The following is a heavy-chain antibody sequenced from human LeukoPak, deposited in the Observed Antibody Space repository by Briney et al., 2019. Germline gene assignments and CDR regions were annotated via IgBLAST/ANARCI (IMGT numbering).Heavy chain of an antibody. J-gene: IGHJ4*02. CDR2: IYYDGNNK. Sequence: GGSLRLSCAASGFTFSSNGMHWVRQAPGKGLEWVAVIYYDGNNKYYADSVKGRFSISRDNSNNMLYLQMNSLRVEDSAMYYCARWGSGRTGDYWGQGTLVTVSS. V-gene: IGHV3-33*01. D-gene: IGHD3-10*01. CDR1: GFTFSSNG. CDR3: ARWGSGRTGDY.